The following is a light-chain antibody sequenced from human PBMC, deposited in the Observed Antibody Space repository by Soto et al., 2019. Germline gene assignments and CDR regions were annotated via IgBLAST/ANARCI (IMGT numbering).Light chain of an antibody. Sequence: IVLMQSPDTLSLSPGERATLSCRASQSVSSSQLVWYQQKPGQAPRLLIYAASSRATGIPDRFSGSGSGTDFTLTVSELETEDFAVYYCQHYANSVWTFGQGTKVEIK. CDR2: AAS. V-gene: IGKV3-20*01. CDR1: QSVSSSQ. CDR3: QHYANSVWT. J-gene: IGKJ1*01.